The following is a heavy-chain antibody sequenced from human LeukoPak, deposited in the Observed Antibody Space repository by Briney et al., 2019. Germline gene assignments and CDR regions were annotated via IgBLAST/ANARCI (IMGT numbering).Heavy chain of an antibody. V-gene: IGHV3-11*01. CDR1: GFTFSDYY. CDR3: ASSNYGSGKRYYGMDV. Sequence: PGGSLRLSCAASGFTFSDYYMSWIRQAPGKGLEWVSYISSSGSTIYYADSVKGRLTISRDNAKNSLYLQMNSLRAEDTAVYYCASSNYGSGKRYYGMDVWGQGTTVTVSS. D-gene: IGHD3-10*01. CDR2: ISSSGSTI. J-gene: IGHJ6*02.